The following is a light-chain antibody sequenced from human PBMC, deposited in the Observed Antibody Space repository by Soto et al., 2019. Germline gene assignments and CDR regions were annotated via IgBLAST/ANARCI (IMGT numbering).Light chain of an antibody. CDR1: SSDVGGYHY. CDR2: DVT. J-gene: IGLJ1*01. Sequence: QSVLTQPASVSGSPGQSITISCTGTSSDVGGYHYVSWYQQHPGKAPKLMIYDVTNRPSGVSNRFSGSKSGNTASLTISGLQAEDEADHYCNSYTISSTYVFGTGTKVTVL. CDR3: NSYTISSTYV. V-gene: IGLV2-14*01.